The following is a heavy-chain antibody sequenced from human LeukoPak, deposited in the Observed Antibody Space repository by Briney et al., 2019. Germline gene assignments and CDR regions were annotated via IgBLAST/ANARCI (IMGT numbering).Heavy chain of an antibody. CDR1: GGSISSGGYY. CDR3: ARSLDAVTSNFDY. CDR2: IYYSGST. V-gene: IGHV4-30-4*08. J-gene: IGHJ4*02. Sequence: PSETLSLTCTVSGGSISSGGYYWSWIRQHPGKGLEWIGYIYYSGSTYYNPSLKSRVTISVDTSKNQFSLKLSSVTAADTAVYYCARSLDAVTSNFDYWGQGTLVTVSS. D-gene: IGHD2-21*02.